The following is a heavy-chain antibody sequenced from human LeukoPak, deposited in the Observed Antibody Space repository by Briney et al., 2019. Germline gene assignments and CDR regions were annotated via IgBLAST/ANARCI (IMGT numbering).Heavy chain of an antibody. CDR3: ARSVAPELHFDY. CDR1: GGTFSSYA. V-gene: IGHV1-69*13. J-gene: IGHJ4*02. CDR2: IIPIFGTA. Sequence: GASVKVSCKASGGTFSSYAIIWVRQAPGQGLEWMGGIIPIFGTANYAQKFQGRVTITADESTSTAYMELSSLRSEDTAVYYCARSVAPELHFDYWGQGNLVTVSS. D-gene: IGHD1-26*01.